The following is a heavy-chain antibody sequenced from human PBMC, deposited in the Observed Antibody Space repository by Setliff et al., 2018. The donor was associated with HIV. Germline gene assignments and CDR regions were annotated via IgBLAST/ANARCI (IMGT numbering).Heavy chain of an antibody. CDR3: ARGESTTWDLAEYFQH. Sequence: PSETLSLTCTVSGGSISRSSYFWTWIRQRPGQGLEWIGYIYYNGRVSYSEKTYYSPSLKSRITISVDTSKNHFSLKLGCVTAADTAVYYCARGESTTWDLAEYFQHWGHGTLVTVSS. V-gene: IGHV4-31*03. D-gene: IGHD2-2*01. J-gene: IGHJ1*01. CDR1: GGSISRSSYF. CDR2: IYYNGRVSYSEKT.